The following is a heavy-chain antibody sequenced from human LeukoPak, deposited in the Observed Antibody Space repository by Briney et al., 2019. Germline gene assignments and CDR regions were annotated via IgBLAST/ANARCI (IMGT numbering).Heavy chain of an antibody. V-gene: IGHV1-24*01. CDR2: FDPEDGET. J-gene: IGHJ4*02. CDR3: ATAREVATITPFDY. D-gene: IGHD5-24*01. CDR1: GYTLTELS. Sequence: ASVKVSCKVSGYTLTELSMHWVRQAPGKGLEWMGGFDPEDGETIYAQKFQGRVTMTEDTSTDTAYMGLSSLRSEDTAVYYCATAREVATITPFDYWGQGTLVTVSS.